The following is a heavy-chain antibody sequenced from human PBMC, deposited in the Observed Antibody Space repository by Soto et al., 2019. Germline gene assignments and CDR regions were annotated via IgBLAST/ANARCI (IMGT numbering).Heavy chain of an antibody. J-gene: IGHJ1*01. CDR3: ARASPSLFQH. Sequence: SETLSLTCTVSGGSISSGGYYWSWIRQHPGKGLEWIGYIYYSGSTYYNPSLKSRVTISVDTSKNQFSLKLSSVTAADTAVYYCARASPSLFQHWGQGTLVTVSS. CDR1: GGSISSGGYY. V-gene: IGHV4-31*03. CDR2: IYYSGST.